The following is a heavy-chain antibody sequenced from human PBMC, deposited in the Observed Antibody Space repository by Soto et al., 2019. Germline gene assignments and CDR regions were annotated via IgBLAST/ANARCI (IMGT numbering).Heavy chain of an antibody. CDR3: ARDWFGVYYGSGRTGAFDY. V-gene: IGHV3-33*01. Sequence: VAVIWYDGSNKYYADSVKGRFTISRDNSKNTLYLQMNSLRAEDTAVYYCARDWFGVYYGSGRTGAFDYWGQGTLVTVSS. CDR2: IWYDGSNK. D-gene: IGHD3-10*01. J-gene: IGHJ4*02.